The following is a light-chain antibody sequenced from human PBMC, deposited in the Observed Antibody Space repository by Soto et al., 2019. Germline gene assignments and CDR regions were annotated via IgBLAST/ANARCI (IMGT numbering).Light chain of an antibody. CDR2: EDD. CDR1: SGSIATNY. V-gene: IGLV6-57*03. J-gene: IGLJ3*02. CDR3: QSYDSSNHGV. Sequence: NFMLTQPHSVLESPGKTVTISCTRSSGSIATNYVQWFQQRPGSAPIIVIYEDDQRPSGVPDRFSGSIDSSSNSASLTISGLQTEDEADYYCQSYDSSNHGVFGGGTKLTVL.